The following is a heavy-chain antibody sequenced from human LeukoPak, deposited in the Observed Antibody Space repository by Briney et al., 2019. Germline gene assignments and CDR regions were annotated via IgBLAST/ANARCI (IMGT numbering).Heavy chain of an antibody. CDR1: GGSISSSY. CDR2: VFNSGNT. J-gene: IGHJ5*02. V-gene: IGHV4-59*08. CDR3: VARPLTALRAWFDP. D-gene: IGHD4/OR15-4a*01. Sequence: PSETLSLTCTVSGGSISSSYWSWIRQPPGKGLEWIVSVFNSGNTKYNPSLESRVTMSVDTYKNKFSLKLASVTAADTAVYYCVARPLTALRAWFDPWGQGILVTVSS.